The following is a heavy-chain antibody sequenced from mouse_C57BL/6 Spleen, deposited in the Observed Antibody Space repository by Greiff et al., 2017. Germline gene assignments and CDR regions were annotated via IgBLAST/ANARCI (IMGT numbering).Heavy chain of an antibody. V-gene: IGHV1-50*01. Sequence: QVQLQQPGAELVKPGASVKLSCKASGYTFTSYWMQWVKQRPGQGLEWIGEIDPSDSYTNYNQKFKGKATLTVDTSSSTAYMQLSSLTSEDSAVYYCARKSTTVLRDFDVWGTGTTVTVSS. CDR3: ARKSTTVLRDFDV. CDR2: IDPSDSYT. D-gene: IGHD1-1*01. CDR1: GYTFTSYW. J-gene: IGHJ1*03.